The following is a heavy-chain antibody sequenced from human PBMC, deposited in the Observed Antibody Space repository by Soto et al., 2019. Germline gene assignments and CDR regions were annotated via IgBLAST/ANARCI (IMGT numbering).Heavy chain of an antibody. CDR1: GGSISSGGYY. V-gene: IGHV4-31*03. Sequence: SETLSLTCTVSGGSISSGGYYWSWIRQHPGKGLEWIGYIYYSGSTYYNPSLKSRVTISVDTSKNQFSLKLSSVTAADTAVYYCAREYYDFWSGLKRPGEKYVMDVWGQGTTVTVSS. J-gene: IGHJ6*02. CDR3: AREYYDFWSGLKRPGEKYVMDV. CDR2: IYYSGST. D-gene: IGHD3-3*01.